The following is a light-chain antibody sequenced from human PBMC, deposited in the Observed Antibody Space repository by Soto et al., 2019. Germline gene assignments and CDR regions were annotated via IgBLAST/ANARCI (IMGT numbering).Light chain of an antibody. CDR2: LNSDGSH. CDR3: QTWGSGIVV. CDR1: SGHSNYA. J-gene: IGLJ2*01. Sequence: QLVLTQSPSASASLGASVKLTCTLSSGHSNYAIAWHQQQSEKGPRYLMKLNSDGSHSKGDGIPDRFSGSSSGAERYLPIPSLQSEDEADYYCQTWGSGIVVFGGGTKLTVL. V-gene: IGLV4-69*01.